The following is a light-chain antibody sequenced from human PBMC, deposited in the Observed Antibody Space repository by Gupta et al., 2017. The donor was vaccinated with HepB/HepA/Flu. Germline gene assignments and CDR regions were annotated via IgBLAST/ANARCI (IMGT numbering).Light chain of an antibody. CDR1: SSDVGGYNY. Sequence: QSALTPPASVSGSPGQSLTIPCAGTSSDVGGYNYVSWYQQHPGKAPKLMIYDVSNRPSGVSNRFSGSKSGNTASLTISGLQAEDEADYYCSSYTSSSTLVFGGGTKLTVL. CDR3: SSYTSSSTLV. J-gene: IGLJ2*01. V-gene: IGLV2-14*03. CDR2: DVS.